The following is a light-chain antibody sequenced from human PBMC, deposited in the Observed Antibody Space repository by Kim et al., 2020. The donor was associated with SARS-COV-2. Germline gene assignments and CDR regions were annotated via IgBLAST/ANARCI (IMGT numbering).Light chain of an antibody. J-gene: IGKJ2*01. CDR1: QTITNY. V-gene: IGKV1-39*01. CDR3: QQSYSTPQYT. CDR2: AAS. Sequence: ASVGDSVTITCRASQTITNYLNWYQQKPGKAPKILIYAASSLQSGVPSRFSGSGSGTDFSLTISSLQPEDFATYYCQQSYSTPQYTFGQGTKLEI.